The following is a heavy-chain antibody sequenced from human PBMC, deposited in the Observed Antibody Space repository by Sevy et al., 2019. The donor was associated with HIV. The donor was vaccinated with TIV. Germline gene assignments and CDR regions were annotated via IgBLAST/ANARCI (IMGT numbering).Heavy chain of an antibody. D-gene: IGHD3-22*01. CDR1: GFTFSSYA. V-gene: IGHV3-30*04. CDR2: ISYDGSNK. J-gene: IGHJ5*02. Sequence: GGSLRLSCAASGFTFSSYAMHWVRQAPGKGLEWVAVISYDGSNKYYADSVKGRFTISRDNSKNTLYLQMNSLRAEDTAVYHCAREVAIVYYYDSSGYPKGCFDPWGQGTLVTVSS. CDR3: AREVAIVYYYDSSGYPKGCFDP.